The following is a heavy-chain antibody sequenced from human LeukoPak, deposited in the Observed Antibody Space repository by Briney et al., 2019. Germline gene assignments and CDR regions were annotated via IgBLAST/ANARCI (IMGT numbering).Heavy chain of an antibody. CDR1: GYKFTSYR. CDR2: IYPGDSDT. CDR3: ARGSAVAANNWFDP. V-gene: IGHV5-51*01. J-gene: IGHJ5*02. D-gene: IGHD6-19*01. Sequence: GESLKISCNGSGYKFTSYRIGWVRQMTGKGLEWMGIIYPGDSDTRYSPSFQGQVTISADKSISTAYLQWSSLKASDTAMYYCARGSAVAANNWFDPWGQGTLVTVSS.